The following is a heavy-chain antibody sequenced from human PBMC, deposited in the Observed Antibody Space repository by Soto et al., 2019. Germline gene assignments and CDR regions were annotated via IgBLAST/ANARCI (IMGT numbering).Heavy chain of an antibody. CDR1: GYSFTSYW. CDR3: ARAVDFWSGPRNYYYGMDV. V-gene: IGHV5-51*01. D-gene: IGHD3-3*01. J-gene: IGHJ6*02. CDR2: IYPGDSDT. Sequence: GESLKISCKGSGYSFTSYWIGWVRQIPGNGVDWMGIIYPGDSDTRYSPSFQGQVTISADKSISTAYLQWSSLKASDTAMYYCARAVDFWSGPRNYYYGMDVWGQGTTVTVSS.